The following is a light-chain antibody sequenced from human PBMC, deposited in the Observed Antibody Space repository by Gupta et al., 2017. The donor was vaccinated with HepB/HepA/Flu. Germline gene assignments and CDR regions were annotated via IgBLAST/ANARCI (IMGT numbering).Light chain of an antibody. J-gene: IGKJ4*01. V-gene: IGKV3-15*01. CDR2: DVS. Sequence: EIVMTQSPDILSVSPGEGVTLSCRASQNVNSKLAWYQQKPGQAPRLLMYDVSTRATGTPGRFSGSGYGTDFTLTISSLQSEDVATYYCQQYDNWPPLTFGGGTTVEIK. CDR3: QQYDNWPPLT. CDR1: QNVNSK.